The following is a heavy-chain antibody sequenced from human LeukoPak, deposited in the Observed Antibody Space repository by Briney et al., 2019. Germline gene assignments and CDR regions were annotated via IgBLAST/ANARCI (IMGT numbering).Heavy chain of an antibody. Sequence: GEALQIYSQGSGYRFISYWIGWVRPMPGKGRGWMGIIYPGDSDTRYSPSFQGQVTISADKSISTAYLQWSSLKASDTAMYYCARRSMITFDIWDWGQGTLVTVSS. CDR3: ARRSMITFDIWD. V-gene: IGHV5-51*01. CDR2: IYPGDSDT. D-gene: IGHD3-16*01. CDR1: GYRFISYW. J-gene: IGHJ4*02.